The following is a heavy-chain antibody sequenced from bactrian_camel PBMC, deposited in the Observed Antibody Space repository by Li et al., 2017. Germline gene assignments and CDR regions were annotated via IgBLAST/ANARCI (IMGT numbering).Heavy chain of an antibody. Sequence: HVQLVESGGGSVQAGGSLRLSCSASGVFYTSYCMGWFRQAPGKEREVLTVISTGGGTTHYADSVRDRFTISQDNVKNTVYLQMNRLKPEDSAKYYCAAYRGMCGRSLTAIATMKLGANWGQGTQVTVS. D-gene: IGHD4*01. CDR1: GVFYTSYC. CDR2: ISTGGGTT. V-gene: IGHV3S1*01. J-gene: IGHJ4*01. CDR3: AAYRGMCGRSLTAIATMKLGAN.